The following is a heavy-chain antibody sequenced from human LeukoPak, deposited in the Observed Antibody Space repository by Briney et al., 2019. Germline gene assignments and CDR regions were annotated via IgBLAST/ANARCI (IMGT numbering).Heavy chain of an antibody. J-gene: IGHJ5*02. CDR2: ISSSSSYI. V-gene: IGHV3-21*01. Sequence: GGSLRLSCAASGFTFSSYSMNWVRQAPGKGLEWVSSISSSSSYIYYADSVKGRFTTSRDNAKNSLYLQMNSLRAEDTAVYYCAGVYYDSSGYYPNWFDPWGQGTLVTVSS. CDR3: AGVYYDSSGYYPNWFDP. D-gene: IGHD3-22*01. CDR1: GFTFSSYS.